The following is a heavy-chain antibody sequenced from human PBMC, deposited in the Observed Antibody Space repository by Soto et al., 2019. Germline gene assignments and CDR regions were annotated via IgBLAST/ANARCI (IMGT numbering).Heavy chain of an antibody. V-gene: IGHV4-4*02. D-gene: IGHD6-19*01. Sequence: SETLSLTCAVSGGSISSSNWWSWVRQPPGKGLEWIGEIYHSESTNYNPSLKSRVTISVDKSKNQFSLKLNSVTAADTAVYYCAIGIGEAGTSYYYYYGMDVWGQWTTVT. CDR1: GGSISSSNW. J-gene: IGHJ6*01. CDR2: IYHSEST. CDR3: AIGIGEAGTSYYYYYGMDV.